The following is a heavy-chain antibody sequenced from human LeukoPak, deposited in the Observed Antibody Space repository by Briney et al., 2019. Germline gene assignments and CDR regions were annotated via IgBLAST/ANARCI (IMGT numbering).Heavy chain of an antibody. CDR3: ARDYYDSSGYYGHLFDP. V-gene: IGHV3-23*01. CDR2: ISGSGGST. D-gene: IGHD3-22*01. J-gene: IGHJ5*02. CDR1: GFTFSSYA. Sequence: GGSLRLSCAASGFTFSSYAMSWVRQAPGKGLEWVSAISGSGGSTYYADSVKGRFTISGDNSKNTLYLQMNSLRAEDTAVYYCARDYYDSSGYYGHLFDPWGQGTLVTVSS.